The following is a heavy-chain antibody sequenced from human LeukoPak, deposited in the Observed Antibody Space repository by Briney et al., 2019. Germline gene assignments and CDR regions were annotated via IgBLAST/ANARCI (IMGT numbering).Heavy chain of an antibody. Sequence: PSETLSLTCTVSGGSISSYYWSWIRQPPGKGLEWIGYIYYSGSTNYNPSLNSRVTISVDTSKNQFSLKLSSVTAADTAVYYCARDLRHYYGSGSYYNWFDPWGQGTLVTVSS. CDR1: GGSISSYY. CDR3: ARDLRHYYGSGSYYNWFDP. D-gene: IGHD3-10*01. V-gene: IGHV4-59*01. CDR2: IYYSGST. J-gene: IGHJ5*02.